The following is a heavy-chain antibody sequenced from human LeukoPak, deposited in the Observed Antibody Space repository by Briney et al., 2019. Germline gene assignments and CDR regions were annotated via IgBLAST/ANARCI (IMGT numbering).Heavy chain of an antibody. D-gene: IGHD6-19*01. V-gene: IGHV3-21*01. CDR3: ARVIGSSGWPLGAFDI. J-gene: IGHJ3*02. CDR2: ISSSSSYM. Sequence: PGGSLRLSCAASGFTFSSYSMNWVRQAPGKGLEWVSSISSSSSYMYYADSVKGRFTISRDNAKNSLYLQMNSLRAEDTAVYYCARVIGSSGWPLGAFDIWGQGTMVTVSS. CDR1: GFTFSSYS.